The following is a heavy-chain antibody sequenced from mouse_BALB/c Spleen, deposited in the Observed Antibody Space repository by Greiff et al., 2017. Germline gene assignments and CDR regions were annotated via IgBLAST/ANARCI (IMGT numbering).Heavy chain of an antibody. CDR2: ISSGGSYT. V-gene: IGHV5-9-3*01. Sequence: EVHLVESGGGLVKPGGSLKLSCAASGFTFSSYAMSWVRQTPEKRLEWVATISSGGSYTYYPDSVKGRFTISRDNAKNTLYLQMSSLRSEDTAMYYCARQDYYGVFDYWGQGTTLTVSS. CDR3: ARQDYYGVFDY. J-gene: IGHJ2*01. D-gene: IGHD1-2*01. CDR1: GFTFSSYA.